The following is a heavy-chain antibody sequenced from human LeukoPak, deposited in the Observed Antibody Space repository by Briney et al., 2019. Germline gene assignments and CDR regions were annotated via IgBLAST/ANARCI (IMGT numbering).Heavy chain of an antibody. V-gene: IGHV5-51*01. CDR2: IYPGDSDT. Sequence: GESLKISCKGSGYSFPNYWIGWVRQMPGKGLEWMGIIYPGDSDTRYSPSFQGQVTISADKSISTAYLQWSSLKASDTAMYYCARGDLGYCSGGSCYPFDYWGQGTLVTVSS. CDR3: ARGDLGYCSGGSCYPFDY. J-gene: IGHJ4*02. CDR1: GYSFPNYW. D-gene: IGHD2-15*01.